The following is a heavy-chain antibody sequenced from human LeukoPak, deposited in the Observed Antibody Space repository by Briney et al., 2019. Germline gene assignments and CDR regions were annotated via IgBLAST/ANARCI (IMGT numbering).Heavy chain of an antibody. CDR1: GYTFTSYG. D-gene: IGHD1-26*01. Sequence: ASVKVSCKASGYTFTSYGISWVRQAPGQGLECMGWISAYNGNTDYAQKFQGRVTMTTDTSTSTAYMEVRSLRSDDTAVYYCARAYSGSYYYYWGQGTLVTVSS. J-gene: IGHJ4*02. CDR3: ARAYSGSYYYY. V-gene: IGHV1-18*01. CDR2: ISAYNGNT.